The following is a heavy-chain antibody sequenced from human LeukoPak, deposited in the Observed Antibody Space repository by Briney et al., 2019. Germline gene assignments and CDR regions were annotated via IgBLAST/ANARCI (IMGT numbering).Heavy chain of an antibody. CDR2: IYYSGST. Sequence: SETLSLTCTVSGGSISSGGYYWSWIRQHPGTGLEWIGYIYYSGSTYYNPSLKSRVTISVDTSKNQFSLKLSSVTAADTAVYYCARDQRAPDYYDSSGYYYDTGGFDYWGQGNLVTVSS. J-gene: IGHJ4*02. V-gene: IGHV4-31*03. D-gene: IGHD3-22*01. CDR3: ARDQRAPDYYDSSGYYYDTGGFDY. CDR1: GGSISSGGYY.